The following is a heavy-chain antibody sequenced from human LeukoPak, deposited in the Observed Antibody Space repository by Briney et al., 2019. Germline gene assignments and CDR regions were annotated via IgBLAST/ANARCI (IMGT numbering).Heavy chain of an antibody. CDR1: GLSFDDYG. D-gene: IGHD6-13*01. Sequence: GGSLRLSCATSGLSFDDYGMNWVRQVPGKGLEWVAGINWSGTNTGYADSVKGRFTISRDNARNSLFLQMNSLRAEDTASYHCARLPGVTAGDSYYYGLDVWGQGTTVTVSS. CDR3: ARLPGVTAGDSYYYGLDV. J-gene: IGHJ6*01. CDR2: INWSGTNT. V-gene: IGHV3-20*01.